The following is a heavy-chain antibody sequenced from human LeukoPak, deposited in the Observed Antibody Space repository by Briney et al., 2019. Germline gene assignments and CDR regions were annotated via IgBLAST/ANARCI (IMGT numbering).Heavy chain of an antibody. CDR3: ARDRERGYYYYYMDV. J-gene: IGHJ6*03. V-gene: IGHV1-2*02. CDR1: GYTFTGYY. Sequence: ASVKVSCKASGYTFTGYYMHWVRQAPGQGLEWMGWINPNSGGTNYAQKFQGRVTMARDTSISTAYMELSRLRSDDTAVYYCARDRERGYYYYYMDVWGKGTTVTVSS. D-gene: IGHD1-1*01. CDR2: INPNSGGT.